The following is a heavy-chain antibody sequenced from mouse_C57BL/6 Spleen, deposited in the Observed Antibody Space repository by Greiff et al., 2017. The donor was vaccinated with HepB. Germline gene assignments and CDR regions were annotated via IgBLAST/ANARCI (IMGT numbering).Heavy chain of an antibody. CDR3: ASYGKGYFDV. J-gene: IGHJ1*03. Sequence: QVQLQQPGAELVKPGASVKLSCKASGYTFTSYWMQWVNQRPGQGLEWIGEIDPSDSYTNYNQKFKGKATLTVDTSSSTAYMQLSSLTSEDSAVYYCASYGKGYFDVWGTGTTVTVSS. CDR1: GYTFTSYW. D-gene: IGHD2-1*01. V-gene: IGHV1-50*01. CDR2: IDPSDSYT.